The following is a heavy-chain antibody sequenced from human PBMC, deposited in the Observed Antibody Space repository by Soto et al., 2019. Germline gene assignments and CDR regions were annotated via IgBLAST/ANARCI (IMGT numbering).Heavy chain of an antibody. CDR1: GDSMRSFY. D-gene: IGHD4-17*01. CDR3: TRVGGYYGDYPNFDY. Sequence: SETLSLTCTVYGDSMRSFYWSWIRQPPGKGLEWIGNIYYSGSTNYNPSRKSRVTMSVDMSRNQVSLKLSSETAADTAVYYCTRVGGYYGDYPNFDYWGQGALVTISS. J-gene: IGHJ4*02. V-gene: IGHV4-59*01. CDR2: IYYSGST.